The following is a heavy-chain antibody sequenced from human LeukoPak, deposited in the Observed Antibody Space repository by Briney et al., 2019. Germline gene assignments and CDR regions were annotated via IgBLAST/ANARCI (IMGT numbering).Heavy chain of an antibody. V-gene: IGHV3-21*01. J-gene: IGHJ4*02. CDR2: ISSSSSYI. Sequence: GGSLRLSCAASGFTFSSYSMNWVRQAPGKGLEWVSSISSSSSYIYYADSAKGRFTISRDNAKNSLYLQMNSLRAEDTAVYYCARDNLYDGSGRPFDYWGQGTLVTVSS. D-gene: IGHD3-22*01. CDR1: GFTFSSYS. CDR3: ARDNLYDGSGRPFDY.